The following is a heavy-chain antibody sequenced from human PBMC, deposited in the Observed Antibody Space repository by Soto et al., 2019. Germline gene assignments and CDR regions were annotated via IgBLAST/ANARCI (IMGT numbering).Heavy chain of an antibody. CDR3: AKDPTAHDAFDI. D-gene: IGHD4-17*01. Sequence: GGSLRLSCAASGFTFGSYAMSWVRQAPGKGLEWVSAISGSGGSTYYADSVKGRFTISRDNSKNTLYLQMNSLRAEDTAVYYCAKDPTAHDAFDIWGQGTMVTVSS. CDR1: GFTFGSYA. V-gene: IGHV3-23*01. CDR2: ISGSGGST. J-gene: IGHJ3*02.